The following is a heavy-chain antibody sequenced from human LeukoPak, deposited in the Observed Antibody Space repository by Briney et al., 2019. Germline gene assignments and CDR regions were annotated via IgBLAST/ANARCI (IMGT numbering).Heavy chain of an antibody. CDR3: AREYGGQWLVPNYFDY. J-gene: IGHJ4*02. D-gene: IGHD6-19*01. CDR1: GDSVSINSAA. V-gene: IGHV6-1*01. CDR2: TYYRSKWYN. Sequence: SQTLSLTFAISGDSVSINSAAWNRVRQSPSRGLEWLGRTYYRSKWYNDYAVSVKSRITINADTSNNHFSLQLNSVTPEDTAVYYCAREYGGQWLVPNYFDYWGQGTLVTVSS.